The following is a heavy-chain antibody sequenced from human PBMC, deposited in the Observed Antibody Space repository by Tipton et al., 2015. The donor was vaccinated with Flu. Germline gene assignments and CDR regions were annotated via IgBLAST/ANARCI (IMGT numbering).Heavy chain of an antibody. CDR2: IYTSGST. J-gene: IGHJ4*02. CDR1: GGSISSYY. Sequence: TLSLTCTASGGSISSYYWSWIRQPAGKGLEWIGRIYTSGSTNYNPSLKSRVTMSVDTSKNQFSLKLSSVTAADTAVYYCARYKLVGGGYSFDYWGQGTLVTVSS. CDR3: ARYKLVGGGYSFDY. D-gene: IGHD6-6*01. V-gene: IGHV4-4*07.